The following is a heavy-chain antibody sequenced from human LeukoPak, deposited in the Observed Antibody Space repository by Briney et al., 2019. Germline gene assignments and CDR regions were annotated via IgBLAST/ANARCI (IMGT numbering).Heavy chain of an antibody. J-gene: IGHJ4*02. V-gene: IGHV1-69*05. CDR3: AREGLTYYYDSSGYSDEPLFDY. CDR1: GGTFSSYA. Sequence: GASAKVSCKASGGTFSSYAISWVRQAPGQGLEWMGGIIPIFGTANYAQKFQGRVTITTDESTSTAYMELSSLRSEDTAVYYCAREGLTYYYDSSGYSDEPLFDYWGQGTLVTVSS. CDR2: IIPIFGTA. D-gene: IGHD3-22*01.